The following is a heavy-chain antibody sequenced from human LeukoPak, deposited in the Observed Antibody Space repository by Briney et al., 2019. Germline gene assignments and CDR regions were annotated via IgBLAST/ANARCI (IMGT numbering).Heavy chain of an antibody. D-gene: IGHD6-13*01. CDR3: ARDRVWTVLY. CDR1: GFAFSTYS. J-gene: IGHJ4*02. V-gene: IGHV3-7*01. Sequence: GGSLRLSCAASGFAFSTYSMSWVRQAPGKGLEWVANINQDGSEKYYVDSVKGRFTISRDNAKNSLYLQLNSLRAEDTGVYYCARDRVWTVLYWGQGTLVTVSS. CDR2: INQDGSEK.